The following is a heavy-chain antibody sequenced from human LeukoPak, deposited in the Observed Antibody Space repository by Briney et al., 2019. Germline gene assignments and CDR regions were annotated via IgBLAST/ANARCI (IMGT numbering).Heavy chain of an antibody. Sequence: ASVKVSCKASSYTFTRYGISWVRQAPGQGLEWMGWISGSNGNTNYAQKFQGRVSMTADTSTSTAYMELRSLRSDDTAVYYCARGWKYRFGFYFDYWGQGTLVTVSS. D-gene: IGHD5-18*01. CDR1: SYTFTRYG. J-gene: IGHJ4*02. CDR3: ARGWKYRFGFYFDY. V-gene: IGHV1-18*01. CDR2: ISGSNGNT.